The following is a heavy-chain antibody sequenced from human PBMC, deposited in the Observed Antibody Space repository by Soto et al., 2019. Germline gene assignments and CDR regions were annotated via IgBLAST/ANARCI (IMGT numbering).Heavy chain of an antibody. Sequence: GASVKVSCKASGYTFTSYGISWVRQAPGQGLEWLGWISAYDGNTNYAQILQGRVSMTTDTSTSTAYMELRSLRSDDTAVYYCARGGYYDSSGSCNYYYYGMNVWGQGXTVTVSS. CDR2: ISAYDGNT. CDR3: ARGGYYDSSGSCNYYYYGMNV. D-gene: IGHD3-22*01. CDR1: GYTFTSYG. V-gene: IGHV1-18*01. J-gene: IGHJ6*02.